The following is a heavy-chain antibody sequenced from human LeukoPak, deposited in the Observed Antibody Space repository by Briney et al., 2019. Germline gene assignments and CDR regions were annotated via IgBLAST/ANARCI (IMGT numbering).Heavy chain of an antibody. CDR2: ISASGGST. Sequence: PGGSLRLSCAASGFSFSSYAMNWVRQAPGKGLEWVSGISASGGSTYYADSVKGRFTISRDNSKNTLYLQMNSLRAGDAAIYYCAKGRRPDIVVVPPARHFDYWGQGTLVTVSS. J-gene: IGHJ4*02. V-gene: IGHV3-23*01. CDR3: AKGRRPDIVVVPPARHFDY. D-gene: IGHD2-2*01. CDR1: GFSFSSYA.